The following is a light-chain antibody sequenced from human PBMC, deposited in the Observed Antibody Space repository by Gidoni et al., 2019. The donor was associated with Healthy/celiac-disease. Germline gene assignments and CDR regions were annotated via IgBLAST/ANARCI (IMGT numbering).Light chain of an antibody. CDR1: QRITSA. J-gene: IGKJ1*01. Sequence: AIQLTQSPSSLSASVGDRVTTTCRASQRITSAFAWYQQKPRKAPNLLIYDASNLESGVPSRFNGSGSGKDFTLTISSLQPESFATYYCQQFNSYPTWTFGQGTKVEIK. CDR2: DAS. CDR3: QQFNSYPTWT. V-gene: IGKV1-13*02.